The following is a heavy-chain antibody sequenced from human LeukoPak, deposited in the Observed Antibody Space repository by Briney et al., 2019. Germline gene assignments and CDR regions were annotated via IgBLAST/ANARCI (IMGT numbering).Heavy chain of an antibody. CDR1: GGSFSGYY. D-gene: IGHD3-22*01. J-gene: IGHJ5*02. Sequence: SETLSLTCAVYGGSFSGYYRSWIRQRPGKGLEWIGEINHSGSTNYNPSLKSRVTISVDTSKNQFSLKLSSVTAADTAVYYCARAKRITMIVVVISHWFDPWGQGTLVTVSS. V-gene: IGHV4-34*01. CDR3: ARAKRITMIVVVISHWFDP. CDR2: INHSGST.